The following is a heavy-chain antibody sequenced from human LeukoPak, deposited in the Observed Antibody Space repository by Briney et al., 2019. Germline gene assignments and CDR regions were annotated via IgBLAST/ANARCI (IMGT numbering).Heavy chain of an antibody. V-gene: IGHV4-61*02. CDR1: GGSISSGSYY. Sequence: TLSLTCTVSGGSISSGSYYWSWIRQPAGKGLEWIGRIYTSGSTNYSPSLKSRVTISVDTSQNQFSLKLSSVTAADTALYYCAKVAYNWISYGPFDYWGQGTLVTVSS. J-gene: IGHJ4*02. CDR2: IYTSGST. D-gene: IGHD1-20*01. CDR3: AKVAYNWISYGPFDY.